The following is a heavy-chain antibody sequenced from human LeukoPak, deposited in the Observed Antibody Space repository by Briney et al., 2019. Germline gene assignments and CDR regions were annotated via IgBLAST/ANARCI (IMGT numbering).Heavy chain of an antibody. J-gene: IGHJ5*02. CDR2: IYHSGST. CDR1: GGSISSSNW. D-gene: IGHD6-19*01. CDR3: ASGYSSGWFKGSWFDP. Sequence: PSETLSLTCAVSGGSISSSNWWSWVRQPPGKGLEWIGEIYHSGSTNYNPSLKSRVTISEDKSKNQFSLKLSSVTAADTAVYYCASGYSSGWFKGSWFDPWGQGTLVTVSS. V-gene: IGHV4-4*02.